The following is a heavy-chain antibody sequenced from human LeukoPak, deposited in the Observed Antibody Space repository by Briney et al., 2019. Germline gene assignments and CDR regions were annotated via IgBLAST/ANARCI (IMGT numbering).Heavy chain of an antibody. Sequence: GGSLRLSCAVSGFTFSSYTISWGCHGPRKGLEWVSAISGSGGRTYYADSLKGRFTISREHSTNTLYLRMNSLRTADTPVYYCAKAARGKAVDYYFDYWGQGTMVTVSS. CDR3: AKAARGKAVDYYFDY. D-gene: IGHD6-19*01. J-gene: IGHJ4*02. V-gene: IGHV3-23*01. CDR1: GFTFSSYT. CDR2: ISGSGGRT.